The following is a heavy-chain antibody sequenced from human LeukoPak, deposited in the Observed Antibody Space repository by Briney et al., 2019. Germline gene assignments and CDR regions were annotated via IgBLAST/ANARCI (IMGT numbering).Heavy chain of an antibody. D-gene: IGHD3-10*01. CDR3: AKDYYGSGSLRYFDL. Sequence: SETLSLTCTVSDGSISSYYWSWIRQPAGKGLEWIGRIYTSGSTNYNPSLKSRVTMSVDTSKNQFSLKLSSVTAADTAVYYCAKDYYGSGSLRYFDLWGRGTLVTVSS. V-gene: IGHV4-4*07. J-gene: IGHJ2*01. CDR1: DGSISSYY. CDR2: IYTSGST.